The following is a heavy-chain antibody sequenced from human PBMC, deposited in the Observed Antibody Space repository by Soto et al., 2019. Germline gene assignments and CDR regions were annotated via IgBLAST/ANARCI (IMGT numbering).Heavy chain of an antibody. CDR1: GFTFSSYE. Sequence: PGGSLRLSCAASGFTFSSYEMNWVRLAPGKGLEWVSYISSSGSTIYYADSVKGRFTISRDNAKNSLYLQMNSLRAEDTAVYYCARDISPRDGYAYWGQGTLVTVSS. CDR2: ISSSGSTI. CDR3: ARDISPRDGYAY. J-gene: IGHJ4*02. D-gene: IGHD5-12*01. V-gene: IGHV3-48*03.